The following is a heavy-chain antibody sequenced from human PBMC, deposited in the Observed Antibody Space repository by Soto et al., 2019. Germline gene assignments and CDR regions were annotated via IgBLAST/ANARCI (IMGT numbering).Heavy chain of an antibody. Sequence: GESLKISCKGSGYSFAGYWITWVRQKPGKGLEWMGRIDPSDSQTYYSPSFQGQVTISVDKSISTAYLQWNSLKASDTAVYYCARRGYSYGLDAWGQGTKVTVSS. CDR1: GYSFAGYW. J-gene: IGHJ6*02. V-gene: IGHV5-10-1*04. CDR2: IDPSDSQT. D-gene: IGHD5-18*01. CDR3: ARRGYSYGLDA.